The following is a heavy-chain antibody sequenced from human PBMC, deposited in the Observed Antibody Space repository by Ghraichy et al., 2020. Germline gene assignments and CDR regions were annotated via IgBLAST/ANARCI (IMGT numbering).Heavy chain of an antibody. CDR2: ISGSGGST. Sequence: GGSLRLSCAGSGFTFNNFAMSWVRQAPGKGLEWVSGISGSGGSTFYADSVRGRFTISRDNSKNTLYLQMNALRVEDTAVYYCAKVGISSSWFLDYWGQGTLVTVSS. J-gene: IGHJ4*02. CDR3: AKVGISSSWFLDY. D-gene: IGHD6-13*01. V-gene: IGHV3-23*01. CDR1: GFTFNNFA.